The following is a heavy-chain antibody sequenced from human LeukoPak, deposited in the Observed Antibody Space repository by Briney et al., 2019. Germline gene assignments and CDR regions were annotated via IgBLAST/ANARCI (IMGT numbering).Heavy chain of an antibody. D-gene: IGHD3-22*01. CDR3: ARAFTYYYDSSGYYPDRD. CDR2: IIPIFGTA. Sequence: SVKVSCKASGGTFSSYAISWVRRAPGQGLEWMGGIIPIFGTANYAQKFQGRVTITTDESTSTAYMELSSLRSEDTAVYYCARAFTYYYDSSGYYPDRDWGQGTLVTVSS. CDR1: GGTFSSYA. J-gene: IGHJ1*01. V-gene: IGHV1-69*05.